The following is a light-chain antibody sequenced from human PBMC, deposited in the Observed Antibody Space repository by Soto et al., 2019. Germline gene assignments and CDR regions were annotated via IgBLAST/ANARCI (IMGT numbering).Light chain of an antibody. CDR3: QQYGSSPRT. CDR1: QSVSSY. CDR2: DAS. J-gene: IGKJ1*01. V-gene: IGKV3-11*01. Sequence: EIVLTQSPGTLSLSPWERATLSCRASQSVSSYLAWYQQKPGQAPRLLIYDASNRATGIPARFSGSGSGTDFTLTISSLEPEDFAVYYCQQYGSSPRTFGQGTKVDIK.